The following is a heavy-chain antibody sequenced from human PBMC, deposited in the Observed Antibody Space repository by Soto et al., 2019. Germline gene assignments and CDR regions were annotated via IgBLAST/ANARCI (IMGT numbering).Heavy chain of an antibody. J-gene: IGHJ6*02. D-gene: IGHD6-13*01. Sequence: KASETLSLTCAVSGGSISSSNWWSWVRQPPGKGLEWIGEIYHSGSTNYNPSLKSRVTISVDKSKNQFSLKLSSVTAADTAVYYCASYSSSWSLNYYYYGMDVWGQGTTVTVSS. CDR2: IYHSGST. CDR3: ASYSSSWSLNYYYYGMDV. V-gene: IGHV4-4*02. CDR1: GGSISSSNW.